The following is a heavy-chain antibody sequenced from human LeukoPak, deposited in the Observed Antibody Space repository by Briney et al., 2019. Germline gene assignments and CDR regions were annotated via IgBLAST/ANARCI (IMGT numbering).Heavy chain of an antibody. V-gene: IGHV4-4*07. CDR3: ARGGMGVVVPAADDAFDI. CDR2: IYTSGST. D-gene: IGHD2-2*01. Sequence: SETLSLTCTVSGGSISSYYWSWIRQPAGKGLEWIGRIYTSGSTNYNPSLKSRVTMSVDTSKNQFSLKLSSVTAADTAVYYCARGGMGVVVPAADDAFDIWGQGTMVTVSS. J-gene: IGHJ3*02. CDR1: GGSISSYY.